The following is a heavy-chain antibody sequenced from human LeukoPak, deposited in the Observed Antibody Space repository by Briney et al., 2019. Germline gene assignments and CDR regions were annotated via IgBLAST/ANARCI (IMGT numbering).Heavy chain of an antibody. CDR1: GFTFSSYE. Sequence: PGGSLRLSCAASGFTFSSYEMNWVRQAPGKGLEWVSYISSSGSTIYYADSVKGRFTISRDNAKNSLYLQMNSLRAEDTAVYYCARDRRGIAVAGTGRDAAFDIWGQGKMVTVSP. D-gene: IGHD6-19*01. CDR3: ARDRRGIAVAGTGRDAAFDI. V-gene: IGHV3-48*03. J-gene: IGHJ3*02. CDR2: ISSSGSTI.